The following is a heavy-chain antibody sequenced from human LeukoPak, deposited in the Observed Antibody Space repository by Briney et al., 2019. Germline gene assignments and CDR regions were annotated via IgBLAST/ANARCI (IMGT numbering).Heavy chain of an antibody. D-gene: IGHD2-2*01. Sequence: GRSLRLSCAASGFTFSSYAMHWVRQAPGKGLEWVAVISYDGSNKYYADSVKGRFTISRDNSKNTLYLQMSSLRAEDTAVYYCARDIDPTGLVPAAMPGYWGQGTLVTVSS. CDR1: GFTFSSYA. CDR3: ARDIDPTGLVPAAMPGY. V-gene: IGHV3-30*04. CDR2: ISYDGSNK. J-gene: IGHJ4*02.